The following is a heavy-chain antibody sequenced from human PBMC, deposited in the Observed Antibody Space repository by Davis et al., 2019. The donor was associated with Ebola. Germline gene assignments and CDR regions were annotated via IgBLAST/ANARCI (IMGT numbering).Heavy chain of an antibody. V-gene: IGHV4-31*03. CDR1: GGSISRGGSY. D-gene: IGHD3-22*01. CDR2: IYYSGST. J-gene: IGHJ6*03. CDR3: ARDLRYDSSGHDYYFYMDV. Sequence: PSETLSLTCTVSGGSISRGGSYWTWIRQHPGKGLEWLGYIYYSGSTSYNPSLKSRVTISLDTSKNHFSLNLRSVTAADTAVYYCARDLRYDSSGHDYYFYMDVWGKGTTVTVSS.